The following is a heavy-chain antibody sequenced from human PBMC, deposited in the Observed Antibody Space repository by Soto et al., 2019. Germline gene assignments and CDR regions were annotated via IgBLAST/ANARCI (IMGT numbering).Heavy chain of an antibody. CDR1: GFSLSTSGVG. D-gene: IGHD6-13*01. J-gene: IGHJ4*02. Sequence: QITLKESGPTLVQPTQTLTLNCTFSGFSLSTSGVGVGWIRQPPGKALEWLELIYWDNDKYYSPSLKTRLTITKDTSRNQVVLTLTNIDPVDTATYYCAHRLAGYRRPWSWAYFDYWGQGTLVTVSS. V-gene: IGHV2-5*02. CDR2: IYWDNDK. CDR3: AHRLAGYRRPWSWAYFDY.